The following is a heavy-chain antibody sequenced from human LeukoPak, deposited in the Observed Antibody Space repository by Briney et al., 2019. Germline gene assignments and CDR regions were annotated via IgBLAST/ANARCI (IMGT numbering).Heavy chain of an antibody. D-gene: IGHD2-15*01. CDR1: GGSFSGYY. CDR3: ARGLIRVGFYFDY. J-gene: IGHJ4*02. Sequence: SETLSLTCAVYGGSFSGYYWSWIRQPPGKGLEWIGEINHSGSTNYNPSLKSRVTISVDTSKNQFSLKLSSVTAADTAVYYCARGLIRVGFYFDYWGQGTLVTVSS. V-gene: IGHV4-34*01. CDR2: INHSGST.